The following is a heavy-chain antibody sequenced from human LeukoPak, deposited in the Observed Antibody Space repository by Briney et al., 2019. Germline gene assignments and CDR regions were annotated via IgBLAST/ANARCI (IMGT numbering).Heavy chain of an antibody. J-gene: IGHJ4*02. CDR2: IKQDGSEK. CDR1: GFTFSAYD. V-gene: IGHV3-7*01. D-gene: IGHD6-13*01. CDR3: ARFEQLFDY. Sequence: PGGSLRLSCAASGFTFSAYDMNWVRQAPGKGLEWVANIKQDGSEKYYVDSVKGRFTISRDNAKNSLYLQMNSLRAEDTAVYYCARFEQLFDYWGQGTLVTVSS.